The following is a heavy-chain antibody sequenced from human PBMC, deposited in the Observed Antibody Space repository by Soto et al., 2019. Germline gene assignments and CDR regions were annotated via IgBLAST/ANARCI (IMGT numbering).Heavy chain of an antibody. CDR2: IIPIFTTT. Sequence: SVKVSCKASGGTFSNSAIAWVRQAPGQGLEWLGMIIPIFTTTNYAQKFKDRLTISADGSTSTAYMELSGLKSEDTAVYFCARPSGLLGQYSALVDYWGQGTLVTSPQ. CDR3: ARPSGLLGQYSALVDY. V-gene: IGHV1-69*13. D-gene: IGHD6-6*01. CDR1: GGTFSNSA. J-gene: IGHJ4*02.